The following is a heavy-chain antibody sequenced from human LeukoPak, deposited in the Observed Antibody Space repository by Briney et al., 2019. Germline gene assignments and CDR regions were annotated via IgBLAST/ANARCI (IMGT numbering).Heavy chain of an antibody. V-gene: IGHV4-4*02. CDR1: GGSISSSNW. Sequence: PSETLSLTCAVSGGSISSSNWWSWVRQPPGKGLEWIGEIYHSGSTNYNPSLKSRVTISVDKSKNQFSLKLSSVTAADTAVYYCARDPEGTGLGTFDYWGQGTLVTVSS. D-gene: IGHD1-1*01. CDR3: ARDPEGTGLGTFDY. CDR2: IYHSGST. J-gene: IGHJ4*02.